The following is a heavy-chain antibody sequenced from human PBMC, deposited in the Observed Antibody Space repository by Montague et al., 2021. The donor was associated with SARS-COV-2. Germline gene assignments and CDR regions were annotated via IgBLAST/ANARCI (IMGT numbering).Heavy chain of an antibody. CDR3: ARFGSGTLEFDL. Sequence: TLSLTCTVSGASISTGIYYWSWIRQPAGKGLEWIGRIRTTGHTDYNSSLESRVFMSVDTSTNQFSLSLAFVTAADTAVYFCARFGSGTLEFDLWGQRTLVTVSS. CDR1: GASISTGIYY. J-gene: IGHJ4*02. D-gene: IGHD1-26*01. V-gene: IGHV4-61*02. CDR2: IRTTGHT.